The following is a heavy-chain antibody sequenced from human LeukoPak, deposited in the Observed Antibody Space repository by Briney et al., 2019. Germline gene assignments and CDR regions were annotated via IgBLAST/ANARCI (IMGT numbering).Heavy chain of an antibody. CDR3: ETETRYPHFWSGYYTGDPFDP. CDR2: IYYSGST. J-gene: IGHJ3*01. CDR1: GVSISSGGYY. Sequence: SETLSLTCTVSGVSISSGGYYCSWILQHPGKGLEWIGYIYYSGSTYYNPSLKSRVTISVDTSNNQFSLKLSSVTAADTAVYYSETETRYPHFWSGYYTGDPFDPWGPGTMVTVSS. V-gene: IGHV4-31*03. D-gene: IGHD3-3*02.